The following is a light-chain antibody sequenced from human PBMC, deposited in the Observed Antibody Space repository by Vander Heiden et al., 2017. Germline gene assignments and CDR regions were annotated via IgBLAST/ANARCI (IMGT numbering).Light chain of an antibody. CDR1: QSISSW. Sequence: DIQMTQSPSTLSASVGDRVTITCRASQSISSWLAWYQQKPGKAPKLLIYKASSLESGVPSRFSGSGSGTEFTLTISSLQPDDFATYYCQQDNSYVTFGQGTKVEIK. J-gene: IGKJ1*01. CDR3: QQDNSYVT. V-gene: IGKV1-5*03. CDR2: KAS.